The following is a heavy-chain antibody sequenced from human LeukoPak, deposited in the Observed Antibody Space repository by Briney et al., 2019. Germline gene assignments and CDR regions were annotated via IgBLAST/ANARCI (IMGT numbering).Heavy chain of an antibody. Sequence: GGSLRLSCAASGFTFSSFGLNWVRQAPGKGLEWISYISNSGTTVYYADSVRGRFTFSRDNAKNSLYLQMNSLRAKDTAVYYCARDLVSGAYTFDVWGQGTMVTVSS. CDR1: GFTFSSFG. J-gene: IGHJ3*01. D-gene: IGHD3-16*01. CDR3: ARDLVSGAYTFDV. V-gene: IGHV3-48*03. CDR2: ISNSGTTV.